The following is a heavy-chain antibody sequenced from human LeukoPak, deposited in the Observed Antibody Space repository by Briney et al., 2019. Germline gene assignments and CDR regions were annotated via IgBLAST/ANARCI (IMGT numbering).Heavy chain of an antibody. CDR3: AREVKGYAFDI. CDR2: IYTSGST. Sequence: SQTLSLTCTVSGGSISSGSYYWSWIRQPAGKGLEWIGRIYTSGSTNYNPSLKSRVTISVDTSKNQFSLKLSSVTAADTAVYYCAREVKGYAFDIWGQGTMVTVSS. D-gene: IGHD5-12*01. V-gene: IGHV4-61*02. CDR1: GGSISSGSYY. J-gene: IGHJ3*02.